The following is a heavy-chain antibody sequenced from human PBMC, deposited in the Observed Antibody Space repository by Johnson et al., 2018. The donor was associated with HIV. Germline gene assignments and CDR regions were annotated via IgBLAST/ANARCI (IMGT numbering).Heavy chain of an antibody. D-gene: IGHD1-26*01. Sequence: VQLVESGGGVVQPGRSLRLSCAASGFTFSSYGMPSLRQAPGKGLEWVSVIWYDGSNKYYADSVKGCVTISRDNSKNTLYLEMHSPRAEDTAVYYCAKDLGDAVGTTHDAFDIWGQGTTVTVSS. J-gene: IGHJ3*02. CDR2: IWYDGSNK. V-gene: IGHV3-33*06. CDR1: GFTFSSYG. CDR3: AKDLGDAVGTTHDAFDI.